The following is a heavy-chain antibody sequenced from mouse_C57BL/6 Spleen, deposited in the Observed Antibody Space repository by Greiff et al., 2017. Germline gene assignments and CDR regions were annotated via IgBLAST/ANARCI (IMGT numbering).Heavy chain of an antibody. Sequence: QVQLKQSGAELVKPGASVKISCKASGYAFSSYWMNWVKQRPGKGLEWIGQIYPGDGDTNYNGKFKGKATLTADKSSSTAYMQLSSLTSEDSAVYFCARRDYDYDGDFAYWGQGTLVTVSA. CDR2: IYPGDGDT. D-gene: IGHD2-4*01. V-gene: IGHV1-80*01. CDR1: GYAFSSYW. J-gene: IGHJ3*01. CDR3: ARRDYDYDGDFAY.